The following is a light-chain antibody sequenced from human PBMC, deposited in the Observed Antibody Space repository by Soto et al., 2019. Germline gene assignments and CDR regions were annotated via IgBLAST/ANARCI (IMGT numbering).Light chain of an antibody. V-gene: IGLV1-44*01. Sequence: QSVLTQPPSASGTPGQRVTISCSGSRSNIGSNTVNWYQQLPGTAPKLLIYSNNQRPSGVPDRFSGSKSGTSASLAISGLQSEAEADYYCAAWDDSLNGYVFGTGTKVTVL. CDR2: SNN. CDR3: AAWDDSLNGYV. J-gene: IGLJ1*01. CDR1: RSNIGSNT.